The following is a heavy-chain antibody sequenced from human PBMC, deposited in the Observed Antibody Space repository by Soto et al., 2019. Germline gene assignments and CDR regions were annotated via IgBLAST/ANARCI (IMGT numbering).Heavy chain of an antibody. CDR2: IIPIFGTA. J-gene: IGHJ3*02. D-gene: IGHD3-22*01. CDR1: GGTFSSYA. CDR3: ARGNYYDSSGYYSIGAFDI. V-gene: IGHV1-69*06. Sequence: QVQLVQSGAEVKKPGSSVKVSCKASGGTFSSYAISWVRQAPGQGLEWMGGIIPIFGTANYAQKIQGRVTITADKSTSTAYMELSSLRSEDTAVYYCARGNYYDSSGYYSIGAFDIWGQGTMVTVSS.